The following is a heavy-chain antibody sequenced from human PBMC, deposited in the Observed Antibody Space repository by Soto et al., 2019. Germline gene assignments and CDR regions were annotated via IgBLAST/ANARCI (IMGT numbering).Heavy chain of an antibody. J-gene: IGHJ5*02. V-gene: IGHV3-23*01. CDR1: GFTFSSYA. CDR2: ISGSGGST. D-gene: IGHD3-22*01. Sequence: PGGSLRLSCVASGFTFSSYAMSWVRQAPGKGLEWVSAISGSGGSTYYADSVKGRFTISRDNSKNTLYLQMNSLRAEDTAVYYCAKDPPFEDYYDSSGYPNWFDPWGQGTQVTVSS. CDR3: AKDPPFEDYYDSSGYPNWFDP.